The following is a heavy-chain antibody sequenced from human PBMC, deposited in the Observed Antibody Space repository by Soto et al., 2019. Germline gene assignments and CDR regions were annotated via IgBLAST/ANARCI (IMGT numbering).Heavy chain of an antibody. CDR2: IYYSGST. CDR1: GGSISSYY. J-gene: IGHJ4*02. CDR3: ARTRYYYDSSGYYDY. D-gene: IGHD3-22*01. V-gene: IGHV4-59*01. Sequence: SETLSLTCTVSGGSISSYYWSWIRQPPGKGLEWIGYIYYSGSTNYNPSLKSRVTISVDTSKNQFSLKLSSVTAADTAVYYCARTRYYYDSSGYYDYWGQGTLVTVPQ.